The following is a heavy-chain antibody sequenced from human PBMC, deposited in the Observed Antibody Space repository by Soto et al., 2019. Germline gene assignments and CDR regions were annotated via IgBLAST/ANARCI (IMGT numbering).Heavy chain of an antibody. V-gene: IGHV1-18*01. CDR1: GYTFTSYG. J-gene: IGHJ4*02. CDR3: ARAPSIVGATGPFDY. Sequence: ASVKVSCKASGYTFTSYGISWVRQAPGQGLEWMGWISAYNGNTNYAQKLQGRVTMTTDTSTSTAYMELRSLRSDDTAVYYCARAPSIVGATGPFDYRGQRTPVTVSS. CDR2: ISAYNGNT. D-gene: IGHD1-26*01.